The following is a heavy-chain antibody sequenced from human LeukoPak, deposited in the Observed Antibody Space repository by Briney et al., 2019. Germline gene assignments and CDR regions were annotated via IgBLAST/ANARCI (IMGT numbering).Heavy chain of an antibody. V-gene: IGHV3-73*01. CDR1: GGNFRGSG. CDR2: IRNRPENSAT. CDR3: ARHMEDYYYGSGTIWY. Sequence: PGGSLRLSCAVSGGNFRGSGIHWVRQAPGKGLEWIARIRNRPENSATLYAASVKGRFTISRDDSHNTAYLQMNRLKTEDTAVYYCARHMEDYYYGSGTIWYWGQGTLVAVSP. J-gene: IGHJ4*02. D-gene: IGHD3-10*01.